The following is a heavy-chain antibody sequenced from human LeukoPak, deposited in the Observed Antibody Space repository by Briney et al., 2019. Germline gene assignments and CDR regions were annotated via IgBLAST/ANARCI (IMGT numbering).Heavy chain of an antibody. CDR3: ARLDYYDSSGSYYMDV. CDR2: IYHSGST. Sequence: SETLSLTCAVSGYSISSGYYCGWIRQPPGKGLEWIGSIYHSGSTYYNSSLKSRVTISVDTSKNQFSLKLSSVTAADTAVYYCARLDYYDSSGSYYMDVWGKGTTVTVSS. J-gene: IGHJ6*03. CDR1: GYSISSGYY. D-gene: IGHD3-22*01. V-gene: IGHV4-38-2*01.